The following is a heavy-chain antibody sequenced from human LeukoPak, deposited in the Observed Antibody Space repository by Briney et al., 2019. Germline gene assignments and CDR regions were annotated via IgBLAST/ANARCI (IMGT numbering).Heavy chain of an antibody. CDR3: ARRGRYSGSYYSLGY. V-gene: IGHV5-10-1*01. J-gene: IGHJ4*02. CDR1: GYSFTTYW. Sequence: GESLKISCKGSGYSFTTYWISWVRQMPGKGLEWMGRIDPSDSYTDYSPSFQGHVSISVDKSISTAYLQWSSLKASDTAMYYCARRGRYSGSYYSLGYWGQGTLVTVSS. D-gene: IGHD1-26*01. CDR2: IDPSDSYT.